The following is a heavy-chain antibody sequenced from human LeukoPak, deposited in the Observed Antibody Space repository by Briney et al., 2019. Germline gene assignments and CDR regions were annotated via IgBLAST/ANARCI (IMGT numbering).Heavy chain of an antibody. V-gene: IGHV3-23*01. CDR2: ISGSDGST. Sequence: QPGGSLRLSCAASGFAFSSYAMSWVRQTPGKGLECVSSISGSDGSTYYADSVKGRFTISRDNSKNTLFLQMNSLRAEDTAVYYCAKAARIQLWLVYYFYYMDVWGKGTTVTISS. CDR3: AKAARIQLWLVYYFYYMDV. J-gene: IGHJ6*03. D-gene: IGHD5-18*01. CDR1: GFAFSSYA.